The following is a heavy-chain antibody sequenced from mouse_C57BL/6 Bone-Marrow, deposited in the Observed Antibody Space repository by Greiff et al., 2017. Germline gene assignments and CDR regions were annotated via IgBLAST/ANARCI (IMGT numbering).Heavy chain of an antibody. Sequence: QVQLQQSGPELVKPGASVKISCKASGYAFSSSWMNWVKQRPGKGLEWIGRIYPGDGDTNYNGKFKGKATLTADKSSSTAYMQRSSLTSEDSAVYFCAKLYGNYGFDYWGQGTTLTVSS. CDR1: GYAFSSSW. CDR2: IYPGDGDT. CDR3: AKLYGNYGFDY. J-gene: IGHJ2*01. D-gene: IGHD2-1*01. V-gene: IGHV1-82*01.